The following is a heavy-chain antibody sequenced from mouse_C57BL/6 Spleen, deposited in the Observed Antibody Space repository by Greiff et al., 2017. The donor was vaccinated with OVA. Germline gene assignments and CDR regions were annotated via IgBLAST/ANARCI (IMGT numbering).Heavy chain of an antibody. V-gene: IGHV1-15*01. Sequence: QVQLQQSGAELVRPGASVTLSCKASGYTFTDYEMHWVKQTPVHGLEWIGAIDPETGGTAYNQKLKGKAILTADNSSSTASMMHRSLTSEDAAVYYCTRSGEYSYFDYWGQGTTLTVSS. CDR3: TRSGEYSYFDY. J-gene: IGHJ2*01. CDR2: IDPETGGT. CDR1: GYTFTDYE. D-gene: IGHD2-10*02.